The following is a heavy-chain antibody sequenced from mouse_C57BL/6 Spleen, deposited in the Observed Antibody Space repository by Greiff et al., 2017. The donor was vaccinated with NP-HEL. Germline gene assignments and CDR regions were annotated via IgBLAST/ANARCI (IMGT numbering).Heavy chain of an antibody. V-gene: IGHV2-2*01. CDR2: IWSGGST. D-gene: IGHD2-4*01. CDR1: GFSLTSYG. CDR3: ARSTMTPMDY. J-gene: IGHJ4*01. Sequence: QVQLKQSGPGLVQPSQSLSITCTVSGFSLTSYGVHWVRQSPGKGLEWLGVIWSGGSTDYNAAFIYRLSISKDNSKSQVFFKMNSQQADDTAIYYCARSTMTPMDYWGQGTSVTVSS.